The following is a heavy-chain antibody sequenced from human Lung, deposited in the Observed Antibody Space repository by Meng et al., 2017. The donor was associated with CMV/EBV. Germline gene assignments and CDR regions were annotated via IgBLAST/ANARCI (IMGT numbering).Heavy chain of an antibody. CDR1: TFSDYY. V-gene: IGHV3-11*01. D-gene: IGHD3-3*01. CDR3: ARDRFFLGWELRGCWFDS. Sequence: TFSDYYMGWIRLAPGMALEWVSYISSSGNTVYYANSVKGRFTISRDNAKNSLYLQMNNLRAEDTAVYYCARDRFFLGWELRGCWFDSWGQGTLVTVSS. CDR2: ISSSGNTV. J-gene: IGHJ5*01.